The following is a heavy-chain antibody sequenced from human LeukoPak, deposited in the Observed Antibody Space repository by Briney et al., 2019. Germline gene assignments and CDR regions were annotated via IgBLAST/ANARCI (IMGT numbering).Heavy chain of an antibody. V-gene: IGHV3-23*01. CDR3: AKRGVVIRVILVGFHKEAYYFDS. CDR2: ISGCERRT. Sequence: PGGSLRLSCAVSGITLSIYGVSWVRQAPGGGVEWVADISGCERRTNYAGSVKGRFTISRDNPKNTLYLQMNSLRAEDTAVYFCAKRGVVIRVILVGFHKEAYYFDSWGQGALVTVSS. CDR1: GITLSIYG. D-gene: IGHD2-15*01. J-gene: IGHJ4*02.